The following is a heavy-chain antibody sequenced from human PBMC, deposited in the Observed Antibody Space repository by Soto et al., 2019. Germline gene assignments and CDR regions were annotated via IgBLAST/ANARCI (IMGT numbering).Heavy chain of an antibody. CDR3: ARQKGSDGAEAGRVFDY. Sequence: GGSLRLSCVGSGFTFSSFEMNWVRQTPGKGLEWLSYIGRSGETIYYADSVKGHFTISRDNAKNSLYLQMTSLRADDTAFYYCARQKGSDGAEAGRVFDYWGQGTLVTVSS. CDR1: GFTFSSFE. D-gene: IGHD6-19*01. CDR2: IGRSGETI. V-gene: IGHV3-48*03. J-gene: IGHJ4*02.